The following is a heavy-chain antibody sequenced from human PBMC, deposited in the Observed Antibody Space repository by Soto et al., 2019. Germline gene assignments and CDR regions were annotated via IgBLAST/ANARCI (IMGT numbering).Heavy chain of an antibody. J-gene: IGHJ3*02. CDR3: ARDQERLGAGEEAFDI. Sequence: QVQLVESGGGVVQPGRSLRLSCAASGFTFSSYGMHWVRQAPGKGLEWVAVIWYDGSNKYYADSVKGRFTISRDNSKNTLYLHMNSLRAEDTAVYYCARDQERLGAGEEAFDIWGQGTMVTVSS. CDR1: GFTFSSYG. V-gene: IGHV3-33*01. CDR2: IWYDGSNK. D-gene: IGHD6-25*01.